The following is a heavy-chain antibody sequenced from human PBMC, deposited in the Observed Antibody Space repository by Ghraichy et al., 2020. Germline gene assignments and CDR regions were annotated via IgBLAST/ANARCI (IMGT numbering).Heavy chain of an antibody. V-gene: IGHV3-74*01. D-gene: IGHD3-22*01. CDR2: INSDGSSR. Sequence: GGSLRLSCAASGFTFSNYWMHWVRQAPGKGLVWISRINSDGSSRSYADSVKGRFTISRDNAKNTLYLQMNSLRAEDTAVYYCAREYDSSLYWYFALWGRGTRVTVSS. CDR3: AREYDSSLYWYFAL. CDR1: GFTFSNYW. J-gene: IGHJ2*01.